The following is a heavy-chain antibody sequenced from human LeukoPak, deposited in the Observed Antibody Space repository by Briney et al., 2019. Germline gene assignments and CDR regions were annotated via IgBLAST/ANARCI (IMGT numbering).Heavy chain of an antibody. V-gene: IGHV3-48*04. CDR1: GFTFSSYV. J-gene: IGHJ4*02. CDR2: IGSGSGNI. Sequence: GGSLRLSCAASGFTFSSYVMNWVRQAPGKGLEWISYIGSGSGNIYYVDSVRGRFTISRDNANNSLYLQMDSLRVEDTAVYYCARDRGSYWGQGTLVTVSS. CDR3: ARDRGSY.